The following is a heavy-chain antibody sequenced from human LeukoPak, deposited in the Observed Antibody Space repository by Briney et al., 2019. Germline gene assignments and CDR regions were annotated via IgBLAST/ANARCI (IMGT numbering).Heavy chain of an antibody. V-gene: IGHV4-61*01. CDR1: GGSVSSGSYY. D-gene: IGHD2-2*01. J-gene: IGHJ5*02. CDR3: ARGDCSSTSCPIGWFDP. CDR2: IYYSGST. Sequence: SETLSLTCTVSGGSVSSGSYYWSWIRQPPGKGLEWIGYIYYSGSTNYNPSLKSRVTTSVDTSKNQFSLKLSSVTAADTAVYYCARGDCSSTSCPIGWFDPWGQGTLVTVSS.